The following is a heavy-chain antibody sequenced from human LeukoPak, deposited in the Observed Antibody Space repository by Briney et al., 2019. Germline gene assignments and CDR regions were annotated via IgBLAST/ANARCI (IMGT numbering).Heavy chain of an antibody. CDR3: AKSPSGSSSWYYFDY. V-gene: IGHV3-9*01. CDR1: GFTFDDYA. Sequence: PGRSLRLSCAASGFTFDDYAMHWVRQAPGKGLEWVSGISWNSGSIGYADSVKGRFTISRDNAKNSLYLQMNSLRAEDTALYYCAKSPSGSSSWYYFDYWGQGTLVTVSS. D-gene: IGHD6-13*01. J-gene: IGHJ4*02. CDR2: ISWNSGSI.